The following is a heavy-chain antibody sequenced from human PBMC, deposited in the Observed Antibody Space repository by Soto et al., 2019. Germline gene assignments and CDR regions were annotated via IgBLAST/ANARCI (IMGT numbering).Heavy chain of an antibody. D-gene: IGHD2-15*01. Sequence: EVQLVESGGGLVMPGGSLRLSCAASGFTFSTYHMNWVRQAPGKGLEWVSSINPSSSHIYYADSVRGRFTISRDNSKNSTHLQRNRLRTEDAAVYYCARGYCGGGGCYLLRDAIDVWGQGTMVTVSS. CDR1: GFTFSTYH. CDR3: ARGYCGGGGCYLLRDAIDV. CDR2: INPSSSHI. J-gene: IGHJ3*01. V-gene: IGHV3-21*01.